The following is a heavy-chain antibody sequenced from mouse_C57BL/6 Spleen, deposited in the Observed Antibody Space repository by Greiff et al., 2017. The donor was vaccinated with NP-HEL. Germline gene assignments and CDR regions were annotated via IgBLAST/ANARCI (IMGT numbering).Heavy chain of an antibody. CDR2: IDPSDSYT. CDR3: ARGDGYYAMDY. J-gene: IGHJ4*01. V-gene: IGHV1-69*01. D-gene: IGHD2-3*01. CDR1: GYTFTSYW. Sequence: QVQLQQSGAELVMPGASVKLSCKASGYTFTSYWMHWVKQRPGQGLEWIGEIDPSDSYTNYNQKFKGKSTLTVDKSSSTAYMQLSSLTSEDSAVYYCARGDGYYAMDYWGQGTSVTVSS.